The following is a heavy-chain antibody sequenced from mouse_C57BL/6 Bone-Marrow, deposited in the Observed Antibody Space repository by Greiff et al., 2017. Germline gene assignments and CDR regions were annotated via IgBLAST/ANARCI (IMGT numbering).Heavy chain of an antibody. Sequence: EVKVEESGTVLARPGASVKMSCKTSGYTFTSYWMHWVKQRPGQGLEWIGAIYPGNSDTSYNQKFKGKAKLTAVTSASTAYMELSSLTNEDSAVYYCTRNLGGYYVPWFAYWGQGTLVTVSA. D-gene: IGHD2-3*01. CDR1: GYTFTSYW. V-gene: IGHV1-5*01. CDR3: TRNLGGYYVPWFAY. CDR2: IYPGNSDT. J-gene: IGHJ3*01.